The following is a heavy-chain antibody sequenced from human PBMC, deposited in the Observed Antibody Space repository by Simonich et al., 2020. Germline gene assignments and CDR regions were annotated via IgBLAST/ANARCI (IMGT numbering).Heavy chain of an antibody. CDR2: INHSGST. D-gene: IGHD1-1*01. Sequence: QVQLQQWGAGLLKHAETLSLTCAVYGGSFSGYYWSWIRQPPGKGLEGIGEINHSGSTNYNPSLQSRVTISVEPSQNPFSLKLSSVTAADTAVYYCARGKGWKNAFDIWGQGTMVTVSS. CDR3: ARGKGWKNAFDI. V-gene: IGHV4-34*01. CDR1: GGSFSGYY. J-gene: IGHJ3*02.